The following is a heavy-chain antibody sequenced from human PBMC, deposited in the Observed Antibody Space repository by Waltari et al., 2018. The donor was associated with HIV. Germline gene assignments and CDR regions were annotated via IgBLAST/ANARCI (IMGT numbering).Heavy chain of an antibody. CDR2: IYYIGST. J-gene: IGHJ4*02. CDR3: ARSTDSSGYYCDY. Sequence: QVQLQESGPGLVKPSQTLSLTCTVSGGSISSGGYYWSWIRQHPGKGLEWIGYIYYIGSTYSNPSLKSRVTISVDTSKNQFSLKLISVTAADTAVYYCARSTDSSGYYCDYWGQGTLVTVSS. V-gene: IGHV4-31*03. CDR1: GGSISSGGYY. D-gene: IGHD3-22*01.